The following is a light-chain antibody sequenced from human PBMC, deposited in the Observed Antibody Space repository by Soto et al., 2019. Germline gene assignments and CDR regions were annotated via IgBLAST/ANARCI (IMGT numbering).Light chain of an antibody. V-gene: IGLV2-18*02. Sequence: QSALTQPPSVSGSPGQSVTISCTGTSSDVGSYNRVSWYQQPPGTAPKLMIYDVTKRPSGVPDRISGSKSGNTASLTISGLHAEYEADYYCCSYAGSYSWVFGGGTKLTVL. J-gene: IGLJ2*01. CDR3: CSYAGSYSWV. CDR1: SSDVGSYNR. CDR2: DVT.